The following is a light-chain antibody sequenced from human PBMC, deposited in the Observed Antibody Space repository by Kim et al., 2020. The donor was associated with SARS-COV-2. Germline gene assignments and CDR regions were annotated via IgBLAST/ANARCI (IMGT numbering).Light chain of an antibody. CDR3: NSRDTSGYRGV. CDR1: SLRRDY. Sequence: SSELTQDPAVSVALGQTVRITCQGDSLRRDYASWFQQKPGQAPLLVIYGKGNRPSGIPDRFSGSNSGDTASLTITGAQAEDEADYYCNSRDTSGYRGVFGGGAQLTVL. J-gene: IGLJ3*02. CDR2: GKG. V-gene: IGLV3-19*01.